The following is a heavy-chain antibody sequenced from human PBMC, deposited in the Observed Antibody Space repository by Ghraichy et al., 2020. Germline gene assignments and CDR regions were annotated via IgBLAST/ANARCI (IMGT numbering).Heavy chain of an antibody. CDR2: FGSNGGSI. CDR1: GFTFSNYA. Sequence: GGSLRLSCSASGFTFSNYAMHWVRQAPGKGLEYVSGFGSNGGSIYYADSVKGRFTISRDNSKNTLYLQMSSLRGDDTAVYYCVKGYCSTITCPDYAFDIWGQGTMLTVFS. J-gene: IGHJ3*02. V-gene: IGHV3-64D*09. D-gene: IGHD2-2*01. CDR3: VKGYCSTITCPDYAFDI.